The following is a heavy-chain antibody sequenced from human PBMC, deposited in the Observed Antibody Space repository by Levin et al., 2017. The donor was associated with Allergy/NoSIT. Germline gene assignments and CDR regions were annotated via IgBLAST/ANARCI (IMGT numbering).Heavy chain of an antibody. D-gene: IGHD1-26*01. J-gene: IGHJ4*02. V-gene: IGHV4-61*09. CDR2: IYTSGYT. CDR1: GGSMTSDTYF. Sequence: NPSETLSLTCTFSGGSMTSDTYFWSWIRQPAGKGLEWIGNIYTSGYTNYNPSLRSRVTILVDSSKNQFFLRLRSVTAADTALYYCARSTGGYQIRELDYWGQGILVTVSS. CDR3: ARSTGGYQIRELDY.